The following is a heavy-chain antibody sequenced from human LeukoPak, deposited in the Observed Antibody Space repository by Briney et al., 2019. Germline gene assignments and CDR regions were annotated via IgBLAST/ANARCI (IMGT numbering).Heavy chain of an antibody. D-gene: IGHD5-18*01. Sequence: SETLSLTCTISGGSISSSSSYWGWIRQPPGKGLECIGSIYYSGRTYYNPSLKSRVTISVDTSKNQFSLKLSSVTAADTAVYYCARGRKYSYGYRVNELGSGYFDNWGQGTLVTVSS. V-gene: IGHV4-39*07. CDR1: GGSISSSSSY. CDR3: ARGRKYSYGYRVNELGSGYFDN. CDR2: IYYSGRT. J-gene: IGHJ4*02.